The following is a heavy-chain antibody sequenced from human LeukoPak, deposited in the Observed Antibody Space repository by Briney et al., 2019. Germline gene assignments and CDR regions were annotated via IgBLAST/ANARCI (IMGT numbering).Heavy chain of an antibody. Sequence: GGSLRLSCAASGFTFSSYAMHWVRQAPGKGLEWVAVISYDGSNKYYADSVKGRFTISRDNSKNTLYLQMNSLRAEDTAVYYCARESHYYDPGAFDIWGQGTMVTVSS. V-gene: IGHV3-30*04. CDR2: ISYDGSNK. J-gene: IGHJ3*02. D-gene: IGHD3-22*01. CDR3: ARESHYYDPGAFDI. CDR1: GFTFSSYA.